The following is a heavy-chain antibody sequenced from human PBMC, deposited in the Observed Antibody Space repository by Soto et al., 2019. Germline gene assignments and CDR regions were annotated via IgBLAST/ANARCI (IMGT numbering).Heavy chain of an antibody. Sequence: SGTLSLSSAVDGGSGSGSFWSWIRQPPGKGLEWIGEINHSGTTSHSPSLESRVTTSIDTSKNQFSLRMSSVTAADTAIYYCARRYCSDSYCSYFDYWGRGTLVTVSS. J-gene: IGHJ4*02. CDR3: ARRYCSDSYCSYFDY. V-gene: IGHV4-34*01. CDR1: GGSGSGSF. CDR2: INHSGTT. D-gene: IGHD2-15*01.